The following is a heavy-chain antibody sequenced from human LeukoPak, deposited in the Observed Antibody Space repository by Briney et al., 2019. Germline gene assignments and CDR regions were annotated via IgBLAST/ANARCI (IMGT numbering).Heavy chain of an antibody. V-gene: IGHV3-74*03. J-gene: IGHJ4*02. Sequence: PGGSLRLSCTASGLAFRVRWMHWVRQAPGKGLGWISLIKKDGFFSTYADSVKGRFPISRDDAKNTLYLQMDSLRADDTAVYYCATDLDYTFDYWGRGTLVTVCS. D-gene: IGHD4-4*01. CDR2: IKKDGFFS. CDR3: ATDLDYTFDY. CDR1: GLAFRVRW.